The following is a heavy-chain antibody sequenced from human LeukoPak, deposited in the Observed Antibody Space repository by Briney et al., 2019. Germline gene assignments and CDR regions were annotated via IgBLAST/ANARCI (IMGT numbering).Heavy chain of an antibody. CDR3: ARESRWELLKYFDY. V-gene: IGHV3-66*02. J-gene: IGHJ4*02. CDR2: IYSGGST. Sequence: GGSLRLSCAASGFTVSSNYMSWVRQAPGKGLEWVSVIYSGGSTYYADSVKGRFTISRDSSKNTLYLQMNSLRAEDTAVYYCARESRWELLKYFDYWGQGTLVTVSS. CDR1: GFTVSSNY. D-gene: IGHD1-26*01.